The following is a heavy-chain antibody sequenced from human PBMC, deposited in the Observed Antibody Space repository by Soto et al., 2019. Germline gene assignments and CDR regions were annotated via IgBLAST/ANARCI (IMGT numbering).Heavy chain of an antibody. D-gene: IGHD3-3*01. CDR1: GGSVSSGFYY. V-gene: IGHV4-61*01. CDR2: IYHSGNT. J-gene: IGHJ4*02. CDR3: ATLRTILATAFDY. Sequence: QVQMQESGPGLVKPSETLSLTCTVSGGSVSSGFYYWSWIRQPPGKGLEWIGYIYHSGNTNYNPSLKSRMIISVDKSKSQFSLRLSSVTAADTAVYYCATLRTILATAFDYWGQGMLVTVAA.